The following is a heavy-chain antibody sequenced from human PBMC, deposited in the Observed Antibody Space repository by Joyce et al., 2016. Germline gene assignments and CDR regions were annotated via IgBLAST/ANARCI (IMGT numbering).Heavy chain of an antibody. V-gene: IGHV1-8*01. D-gene: IGHD4-17*01. CDR2: VNPNSCNT. CDR1: GYTFTSYD. CDR3: ARERNFGDLSFDP. Sequence: QVQLVQSGAEVKKPGASVKVSCKASGYTFTSYDINGVRLATGQGLGWMGWVNPNSCNTGSAQEFQGRVTMTRNTTISTAYMELSSLRSEDTAVYYCARERNFGDLSFDPWGQGTLVTVSS. J-gene: IGHJ5*02.